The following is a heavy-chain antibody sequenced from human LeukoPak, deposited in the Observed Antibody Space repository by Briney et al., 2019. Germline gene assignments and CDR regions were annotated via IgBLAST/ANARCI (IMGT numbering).Heavy chain of an antibody. D-gene: IGHD2-2*01. CDR1: GYTFSSYI. CDR2: ISGSSSYI. V-gene: IGHV3-21*01. J-gene: IGHJ4*02. Sequence: PGGSLRLSCAASGYTFSSYIMNWVRQAPGKGLEWVSSISGSSSYIYYADSVKGRFTISRDNARNSLYLQMNSLRAEDTAVYFCARDRSCSSTSCYDFDYWGQGTLVTVSS. CDR3: ARDRSCSSTSCYDFDY.